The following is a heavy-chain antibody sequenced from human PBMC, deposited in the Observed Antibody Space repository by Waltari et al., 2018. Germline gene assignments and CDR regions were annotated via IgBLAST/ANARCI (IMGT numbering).Heavy chain of an antibody. V-gene: IGHV4-39*01. CDR3: ASEVLYGSGSYGADYFDY. J-gene: IGHJ4*02. Sequence: QLQLQESGPGLVKPSETLSLTCTVPGCSFSRSSYSCGGTRPPPGRGLEWIGSIYYSGSTYYNPSLKSRVTISVDTSKNQFSLKLSSVTAADTAVYYCASEVLYGSGSYGADYFDYWGQGTLVTVSS. CDR2: IYYSGST. CDR1: GCSFSRSSYS. D-gene: IGHD3-10*01.